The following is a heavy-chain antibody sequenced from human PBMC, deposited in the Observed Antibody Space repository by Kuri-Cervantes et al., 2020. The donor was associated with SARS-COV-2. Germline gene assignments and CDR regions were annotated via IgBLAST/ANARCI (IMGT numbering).Heavy chain of an antibody. CDR3: ATSPFDFWGGYGLDP. V-gene: IGHV3-7*01. J-gene: IGHJ5*02. D-gene: IGHD3-3*01. CDR2: IKQDGSEK. Sequence: GESLKISCAASGFTFISYWMSWVRQAPGKGLEWVANIKQDGSEKYYVDSVKGRFTISRDNAKNSLYLQMNSLRAEDTAVYYCATSPFDFWGGYGLDPWGQGTLVSVSS. CDR1: GFTFISYW.